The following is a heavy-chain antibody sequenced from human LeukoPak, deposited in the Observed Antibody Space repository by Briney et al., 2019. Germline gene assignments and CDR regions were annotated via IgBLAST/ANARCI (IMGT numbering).Heavy chain of an antibody. CDR1: GGTFSNYA. CDR2: IIPIFGTA. Sequence: ASVKVSCKASGGTFSNYAISWVRQAPGQGLEWMGGIIPIFGTANYAQKFQGRVTITADESTSTAYMELSSLRSEDTAVYYCARLVSAERDYWGQGTLVTVSS. D-gene: IGHD2-8*01. J-gene: IGHJ4*02. V-gene: IGHV1-69*01. CDR3: ARLVSAERDY.